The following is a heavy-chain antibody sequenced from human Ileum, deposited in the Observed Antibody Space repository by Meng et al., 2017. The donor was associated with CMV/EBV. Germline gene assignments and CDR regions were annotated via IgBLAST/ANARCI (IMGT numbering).Heavy chain of an antibody. V-gene: IGHV4-4*07. CDR2: FTARGNT. CDR1: GASIRSYC. CDR3: ARDVIRDDTGSWFDP. J-gene: IGHJ5*02. Sequence: GPLQEAGPGLVKPSETLALTCSVSGASIRSYCWSWIRQPAGKGLEWIGRFTARGNTNYNPSLKSRVTMSLDTSLNQFSLRLNSVTAADTAVYYCARDVIRDDTGSWFDPWGQGTLVTVSS. D-gene: IGHD3-9*01.